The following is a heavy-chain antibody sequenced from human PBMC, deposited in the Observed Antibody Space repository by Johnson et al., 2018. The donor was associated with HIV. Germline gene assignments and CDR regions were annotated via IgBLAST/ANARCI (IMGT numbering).Heavy chain of an antibody. J-gene: IGHJ3*02. Sequence: QVPLVVSGGGFVKPGGSLRLYCSASGFTFSSYAMHWVRQATGKGLEWVAVISYDGRENLFADSVKGRFTISRDNSKNTLYLQMNSVRAEDTAVYYCAASWYGVSRPNAFDIWGQGTMVTVSS. D-gene: IGHD2-2*01. CDR2: ISYDGREN. V-gene: IGHV3-30*14. CDR3: AASWYGVSRPNAFDI. CDR1: GFTFSSYA.